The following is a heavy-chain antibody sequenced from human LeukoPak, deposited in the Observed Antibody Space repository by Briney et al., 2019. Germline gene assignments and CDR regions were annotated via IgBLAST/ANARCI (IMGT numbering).Heavy chain of an antibody. V-gene: IGHV1-69*04. D-gene: IGHD1-1*01. CDR2: IIPILGIA. Sequence: ASVKVSCKASGGTFSSYAISWVRQAPGQGLEWMGRIIPILGIANYAQTFQGRVTITADKSTSTAYMELGSLRSEDTAVYYCAREKSLEPVDYWGQGTLVTVSS. CDR3: AREKSLEPVDY. CDR1: GGTFSSYA. J-gene: IGHJ4*02.